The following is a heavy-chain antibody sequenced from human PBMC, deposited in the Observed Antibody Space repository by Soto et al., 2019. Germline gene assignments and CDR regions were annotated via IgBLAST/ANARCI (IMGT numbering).Heavy chain of an antibody. CDR2: INPSGGST. V-gene: IGHV1-46*01. J-gene: IGHJ6*02. D-gene: IGHD2-2*01. Sequence: ASVKVSCKASGYTFTSYYMHWVRQAPGQGLEWMGIINPSGGSTSYAQKFQGRVTMTRDTSTSTVYMELSSLRSEDTAVYYCARAPPLGYCISTSCYPHYYYYYYGMDVWGQGTTVTSP. CDR3: ARAPPLGYCISTSCYPHYYYYYYGMDV. CDR1: GYTFTSYY.